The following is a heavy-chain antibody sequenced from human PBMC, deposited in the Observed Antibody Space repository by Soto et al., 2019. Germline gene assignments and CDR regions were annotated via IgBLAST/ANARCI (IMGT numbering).Heavy chain of an antibody. J-gene: IGHJ5*02. Sequence: GGSLRLSCAASGFTFRSFTMNWVRQAPGKGLEWVSTISSNSAYIYYTDALRGRFAISRDNAKNSLHLQMNSLRAEDTAVYYCTRDASRDSSARGWFDPWGPGTLVTVSS. CDR1: GFTFRSFT. CDR3: TRDASRDSSARGWFDP. D-gene: IGHD6-13*01. V-gene: IGHV3-21*01. CDR2: ISSNSAYI.